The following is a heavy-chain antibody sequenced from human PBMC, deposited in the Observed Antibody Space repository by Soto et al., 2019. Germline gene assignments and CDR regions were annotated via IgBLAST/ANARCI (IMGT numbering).Heavy chain of an antibody. D-gene: IGHD2-15*01. CDR1: GYTFSTSG. J-gene: IGHJ6*02. CDR3: AIAGAAPYYYYGMDV. Sequence: QVQLVQSGAEVRKPGASVKVSCKASGYTFSTSGMSWLRQAPGQGLEWMGWISTYNGDTNDAPKFQDRGTMTSDTSTSTVYMELRSLRSDDTAVYYCAIAGAAPYYYYGMDVWGQGTRVTVSS. V-gene: IGHV1-18*01. CDR2: ISTYNGDT.